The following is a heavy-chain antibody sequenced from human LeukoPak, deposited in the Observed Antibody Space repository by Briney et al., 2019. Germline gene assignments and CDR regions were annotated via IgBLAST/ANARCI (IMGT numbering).Heavy chain of an antibody. V-gene: IGHV3-23*01. Sequence: GGSLRLSCAASGFTFSSYAMSWVRQAPGKGLEWVSAISGSGGSTYYADSVKGRFTISRDNSKNTLYLQMNSLRAEDTAVYYCDRSSGYPYYFDYWGQGTLVTVSS. CDR2: ISGSGGST. CDR3: DRSSGYPYYFDY. D-gene: IGHD3-22*01. CDR1: GFTFSSYA. J-gene: IGHJ4*02.